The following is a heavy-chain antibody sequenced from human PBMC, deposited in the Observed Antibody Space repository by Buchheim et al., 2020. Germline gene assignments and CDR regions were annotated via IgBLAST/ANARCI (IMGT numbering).Heavy chain of an antibody. CDR2: IWYDGSNK. D-gene: IGHD3-3*01. V-gene: IGHV3-33*01. CDR3: ARASTYYDFWSGYSAPYYYGMDV. Sequence: QVQLVESGGGVVQPGRSLRLSCAASGFTLSSYGMHWVRQAPGKGLEWVAVIWYDGSNKYYADSVKGRFTISRDNSKNTLYLQMNSLRAEDTAVYYCARASTYYDFWSGYSAPYYYGMDVWGQGTT. CDR1: GFTLSSYG. J-gene: IGHJ6*02.